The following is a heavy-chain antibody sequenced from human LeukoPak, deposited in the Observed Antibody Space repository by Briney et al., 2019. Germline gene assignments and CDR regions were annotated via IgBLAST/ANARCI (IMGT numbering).Heavy chain of an antibody. V-gene: IGHV1-8*01. J-gene: IGHJ6*03. CDR2: MNPNSGNT. CDR1: GYTFTSYD. D-gene: IGHD2-2*01. CDR3: ARGGPDCSSTSCYGGYYYYYYYMDV. Sequence: GASVKVSCKASGYTFTSYDINWVRQATGQGLEWMGWMNPNSGNTCYAQKFQGRVTMTRNTSISTAYMELSSLRSEDTAMYYCARGGPDCSSTSCYGGYYYYYYYMDVWGKGTTVTVSS.